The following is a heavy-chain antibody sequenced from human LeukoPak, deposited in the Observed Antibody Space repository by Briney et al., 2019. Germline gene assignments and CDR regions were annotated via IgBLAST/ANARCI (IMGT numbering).Heavy chain of an antibody. D-gene: IGHD6-19*01. V-gene: IGHV3-21*01. CDR1: GFTFSSYS. J-gene: IGHJ4*02. Sequence: GGSLRLSCAASGFTFSSYSMNWVRQAPGKGLEWVSSISSSSSYIYYADSVKGRFTISRDNAKNSLYLQMNSMRAEDTAVYYCARVPIAVAGLFDYWGQGTLVTVSS. CDR2: ISSSSSYI. CDR3: ARVPIAVAGLFDY.